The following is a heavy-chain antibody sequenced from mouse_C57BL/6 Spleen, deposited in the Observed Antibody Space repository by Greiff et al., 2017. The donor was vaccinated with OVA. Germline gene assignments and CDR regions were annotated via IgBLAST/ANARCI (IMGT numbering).Heavy chain of an antibody. CDR1: GYTFTGSW. V-gene: IGHV1-9*01. CDR3: GRGGGGFAY. CDR2: ILPASGST. Sequence: QVQLQQSGAELMKPGASVKLSCKATGYTFTGSWIEWVKQRPGHGLEWIGGILPASGSTNYNEKFNGKATFTADTSSNPAYMQLSSRTTEDSAIDYCGRGGGGFAYWGQGTLVTVSA. J-gene: IGHJ3*01.